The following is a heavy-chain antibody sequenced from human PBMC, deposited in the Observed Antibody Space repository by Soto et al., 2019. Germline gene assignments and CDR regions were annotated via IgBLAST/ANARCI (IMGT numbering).Heavy chain of an antibody. V-gene: IGHV1-18*01. D-gene: IGHD2-15*01. CDR1: AYTFTSYG. J-gene: IGHJ6*02. CDR3: AGDGRKLLWVVGTTAMDV. CDR2: ISGYNGQT. Sequence: QVQLVQSGPEVKKPGASVKVSCKASAYTFTSYGISWVRQAPGQGLEWVGWISGYNGQTNYAQNFRSRVTMTTDKSTGTAYMEMRSLREDDTGMYCCAGDGRKLLWVVGTTAMDVWGQGTTVTVSS.